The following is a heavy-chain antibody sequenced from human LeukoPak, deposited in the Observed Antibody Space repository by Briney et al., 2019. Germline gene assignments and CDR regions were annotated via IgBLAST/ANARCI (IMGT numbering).Heavy chain of an antibody. V-gene: IGHV3-23*01. CDR3: ARPRGSYHDAFDI. Sequence: PGGSLRLSCAASGFTFSSYAMSWVRQAPGKGLEWVSAISGSGGSTYYADSVKGRFTISRDNSKNTLYLQMNSLRAEDTAVYYCARPRGSYHDAFDIWGQGTMVTVSS. D-gene: IGHD1-26*01. CDR2: ISGSGGST. CDR1: GFTFSSYA. J-gene: IGHJ3*02.